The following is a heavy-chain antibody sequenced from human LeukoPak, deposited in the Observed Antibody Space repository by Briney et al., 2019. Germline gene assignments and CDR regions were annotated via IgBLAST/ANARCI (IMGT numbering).Heavy chain of an antibody. Sequence: GGSLRLSCAASEFTFSNFWMSWVRQAPGKGLECVANTNTDGSEKYYVDSVKGRVTISRDNAMNFLYLQLNSLRVDDTAVYYCARDSGSCRGCAFDIWGQGTVVTVSS. CDR2: TNTDGSEK. V-gene: IGHV3-7*01. CDR3: ARDSGSCRGCAFDI. D-gene: IGHD1-26*01. CDR1: EFTFSNFW. J-gene: IGHJ3*02.